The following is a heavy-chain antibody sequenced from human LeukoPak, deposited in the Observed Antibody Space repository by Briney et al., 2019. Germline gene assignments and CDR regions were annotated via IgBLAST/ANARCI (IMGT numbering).Heavy chain of an antibody. Sequence: GGSLRLSCAASGFAFDAFGIHWVRQAPGKGLERVAVISSDGSKEYYGDSVKGRFTISRDNSKNMLYLQMNSLRAEDSGVYYCAKSGGYCTDGICYHFDYWGQGTLVTVSS. CDR3: AKSGGYCTDGICYHFDY. CDR2: ISSDGSKE. CDR1: GFAFDAFG. D-gene: IGHD2-8*01. J-gene: IGHJ4*02. V-gene: IGHV3-30*18.